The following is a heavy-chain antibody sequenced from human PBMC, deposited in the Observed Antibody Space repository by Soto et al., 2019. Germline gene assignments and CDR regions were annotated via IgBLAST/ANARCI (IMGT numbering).Heavy chain of an antibody. CDR2: INPNSGGT. CDR3: ASVRGVSPYDVFDI. V-gene: IGHV1-2*04. J-gene: IGHJ3*02. D-gene: IGHD3-10*01. Sequence: ASVKVSCKASGYTFTGYYMHWVRQAPGQGLEWMGWINPNSGGTNYAQKFQGWVTMTRDTSISTAYMELSRLRSDDTAVYYCASVRGVSPYDVFDIWGQGTMVTVSS. CDR1: GYTFTGYY.